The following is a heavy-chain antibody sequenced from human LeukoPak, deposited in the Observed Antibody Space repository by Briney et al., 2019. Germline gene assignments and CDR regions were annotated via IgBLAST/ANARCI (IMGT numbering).Heavy chain of an antibody. CDR2: INPSDSDT. D-gene: IGHD3-10*02. J-gene: IGHJ4*02. V-gene: IGHV5-51*01. CDR3: ARHSVRRTYYFDN. CDR1: GYSFTGYW. Sequence: GESLKISCKGSGYSFTGYWIGWVRQMPGKGLEWMGIINPSDSDTRYSPSFQGQVTISADKSISTAYLQWNSLKASDTATYYCARHSVRRTYYFDNWGQGTLVTVSS.